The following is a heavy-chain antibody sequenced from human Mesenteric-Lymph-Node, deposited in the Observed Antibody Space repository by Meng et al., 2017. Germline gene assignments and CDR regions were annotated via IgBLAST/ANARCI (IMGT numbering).Heavy chain of an antibody. J-gene: IGHJ4*02. CDR2: ISSSDGNT. Sequence: GESLKISCAASGFTFRTFAMSWVRQAPGKGLEWVSAISSSDGNTYYADSVTGRFTIARDNSKNTLYLQMNSLGAEDTAVYYCAKDRIPIDYWGQGTLVTVSS. V-gene: IGHV3-23*01. CDR1: GFTFRTFA. CDR3: AKDRIPIDY.